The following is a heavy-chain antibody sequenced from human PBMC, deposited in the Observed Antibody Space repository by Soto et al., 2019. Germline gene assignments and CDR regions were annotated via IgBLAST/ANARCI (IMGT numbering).Heavy chain of an antibody. D-gene: IGHD3-16*01. CDR1: GDSVCSNSTS. CDR3: ASEEGDAQRRKPLGAKAFDI. CDR2: TYYRSKWYK. V-gene: IGHV6-1*01. J-gene: IGHJ3*02. Sequence: PSPTHSLTYALSGDSVCSNSTSWHRIRQHPSRGLEWLGRTYYRSKWYKDYAVSVKSRIANNPDTSKNQFTLQLTSVTTEDTAVYYCASEEGDAQRRKPLGAKAFDIWGQGTMVTVSS.